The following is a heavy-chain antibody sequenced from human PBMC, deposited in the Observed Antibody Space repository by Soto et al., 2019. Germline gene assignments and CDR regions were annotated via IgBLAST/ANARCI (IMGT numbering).Heavy chain of an antibody. CDR3: ARLGYYDHRVDY. CDR2: IYYSGST. Sequence: QVQLQESGPGLVKPSQTLSLTCTVSGDSISSGGYYWSWIRQHPGKGLEWIGHIYYSGSTYYNPSLRSRLTMSVDTSNNQCSLNLRSVTAADTAVFYCARLGYYDHRVDYWGLGTLVTVSS. D-gene: IGHD3-22*01. V-gene: IGHV4-31*03. J-gene: IGHJ4*02. CDR1: GDSISSGGYY.